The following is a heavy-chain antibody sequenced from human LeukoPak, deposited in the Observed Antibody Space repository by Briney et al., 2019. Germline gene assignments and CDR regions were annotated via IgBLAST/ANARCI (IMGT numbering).Heavy chain of an antibody. CDR3: ARDWSSGSGAFDI. Sequence: GGSLRLSCAASGFTFSSYAMSWVRQAPGKGLEWVSVIYSGGSTYYADSVKGRFTISRDNSKNTLYLQMNSLRAEDTAVYYCARDWSSGSGAFDIWGQGTMVTVSS. V-gene: IGHV3-66*02. J-gene: IGHJ3*02. CDR1: GFTFSSYA. CDR2: IYSGGST. D-gene: IGHD3-22*01.